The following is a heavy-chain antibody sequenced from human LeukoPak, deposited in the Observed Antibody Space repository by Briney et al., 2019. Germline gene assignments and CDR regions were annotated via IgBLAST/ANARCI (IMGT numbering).Heavy chain of an antibody. J-gene: IGHJ6*02. D-gene: IGHD2-2*01. V-gene: IGHV1-2*06. CDR2: INPNSGGT. CDR3: ASFEVPAAMFFLGMDV. Sequence: ASVKVSCKASGYTFTGYHMHWVRQAPGQGLEWMGRINPNSGGTNYAQKFQGRVTMTRDTSISTAYMELSRLRSDDTAVYYCASFEVPAAMFFLGMDVWGQGTTVTVSS. CDR1: GYTFTGYH.